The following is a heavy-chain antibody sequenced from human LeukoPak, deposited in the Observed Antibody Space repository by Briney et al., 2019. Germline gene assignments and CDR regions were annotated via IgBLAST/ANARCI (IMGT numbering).Heavy chain of an antibody. D-gene: IGHD6-19*01. V-gene: IGHV1-69*13. Sequence: ASVKVSCKASGGTFISYAISWVRQAPGQGLEWMGGIIPIFGTANYAQKFQGRVTITADESTSTAYMELSSLRSEDTAVYYCASGSSGWYWYFDLWGRGTLVTVSS. CDR1: GGTFISYA. CDR3: ASGSSGWYWYFDL. CDR2: IIPIFGTA. J-gene: IGHJ2*01.